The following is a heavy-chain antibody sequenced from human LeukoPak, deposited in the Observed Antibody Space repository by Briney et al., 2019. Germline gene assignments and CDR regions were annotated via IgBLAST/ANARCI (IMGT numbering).Heavy chain of an antibody. J-gene: IGHJ4*02. CDR3: AKPRYGSGYYDS. D-gene: IGHD6-19*01. Sequence: TGGSLRLSCAASGFTFISYWMHWVRHAPGKGLVWVSRMNSDGSSIRYADSVRGRFTISRDNAKNTVYLQMNSLRAEDTAVYYCAKPRYGSGYYDSWGQGTLVTVSS. CDR2: MNSDGSSI. V-gene: IGHV3-74*01. CDR1: GFTFISYW.